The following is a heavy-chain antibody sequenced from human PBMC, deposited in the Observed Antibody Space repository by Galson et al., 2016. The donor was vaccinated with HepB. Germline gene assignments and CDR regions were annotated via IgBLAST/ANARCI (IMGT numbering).Heavy chain of an antibody. D-gene: IGHD2-15*01. J-gene: IGHJ5*02. Sequence: LRLSCAASGFTVSNNYMRWVRQAPGKGLEWVSLIYSGGRTNYADSVKGRFTIPRDSSKNTLYLQMNSLRAEDTAVYYCARNRHCSGGSCYGAWGQGTLVTVSS. CDR2: IYSGGRT. CDR3: ARNRHCSGGSCYGA. CDR1: GFTVSNNY. V-gene: IGHV3-66*01.